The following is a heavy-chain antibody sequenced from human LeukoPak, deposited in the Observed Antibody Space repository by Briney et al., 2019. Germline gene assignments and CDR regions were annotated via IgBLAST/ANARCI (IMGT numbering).Heavy chain of an antibody. Sequence: ASVKVSCKASRYTFTGYYMHWVRQAPGQGLEWMGWINPNSGGTNYAQKFQGRVTMTRDTSISTAYMELSRLRSDDTAVYYCARVLPWLVRNWFDPWGQGTLVTVSS. D-gene: IGHD6-19*01. CDR1: RYTFTGYY. CDR2: INPNSGGT. J-gene: IGHJ5*02. V-gene: IGHV1-2*02. CDR3: ARVLPWLVRNWFDP.